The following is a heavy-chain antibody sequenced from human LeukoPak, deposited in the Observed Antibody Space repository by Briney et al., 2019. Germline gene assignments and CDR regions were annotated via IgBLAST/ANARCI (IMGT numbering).Heavy chain of an antibody. J-gene: IGHJ4*02. CDR2: ISYDGSNK. V-gene: IGHV3-30*18. CDR1: GFTFSSYG. CDR3: ANSDSSGYPLDY. Sequence: GRSLRLSCAASGFTFSSYGMHLVRQAPGKGLEWVAVISYDGSNKYYADSVKGRFTISRDNSKNTLYLQMNGLRAEDTAVYYCANSDSSGYPLDYWGQGTLVTVSS. D-gene: IGHD3-22*01.